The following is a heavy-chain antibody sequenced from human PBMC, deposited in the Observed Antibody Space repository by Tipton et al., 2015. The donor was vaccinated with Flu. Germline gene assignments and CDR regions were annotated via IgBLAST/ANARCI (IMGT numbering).Heavy chain of an antibody. V-gene: IGHV1-8*01. J-gene: IGHJ5*02. CDR3: ARPGYDVWSGYSNWFDP. CDR1: GYTFTSYD. D-gene: IGHD3-3*01. CDR2: MNPNSGNT. Sequence: QLVQSGAEVKKPGASVKVSCKASGYTFTSYDINWVRQATGQGLEWMGWMNPNSGNTGYAQKFQGRVTMTRNTSISTAYMELSSLRSEDTAVYYCARPGYDVWSGYSNWFDPWGQGTLVTVSS.